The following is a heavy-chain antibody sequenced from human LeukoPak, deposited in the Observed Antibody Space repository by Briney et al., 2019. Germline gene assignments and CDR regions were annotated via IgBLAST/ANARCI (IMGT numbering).Heavy chain of an antibody. CDR3: ARDLGYAFDY. CDR1: GFTFSDYW. Sequence: GGSLRLSCAASGFTFSDYWMHWVRQAPGKGLVWVSRINSDGSDTRYADSVKGRFTISRDNAENTLYLQMNTLRAEDTAVYYCARDLGYAFDYWGQGTLVTVSS. CDR2: INSDGSDT. V-gene: IGHV3-74*01. J-gene: IGHJ4*02. D-gene: IGHD5-18*01.